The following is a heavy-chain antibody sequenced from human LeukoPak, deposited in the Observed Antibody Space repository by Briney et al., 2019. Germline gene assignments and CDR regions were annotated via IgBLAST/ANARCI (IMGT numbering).Heavy chain of an antibody. CDR1: GGTFSSYA. D-gene: IGHD2-2*01. Sequence: SVKVSCKASGGTFSSYAISWVRQAPGQGLEWMGGIIPIFGTASYAQKFQGRVTITADESTSTAYMELSSLRSEDTAVYYCARSHIVVVPAAISYYYYYGMDVWGKGTTVTVSS. CDR3: ARSHIVVVPAAISYYYYYGMDV. J-gene: IGHJ6*04. CDR2: IIPIFGTA. V-gene: IGHV1-69*13.